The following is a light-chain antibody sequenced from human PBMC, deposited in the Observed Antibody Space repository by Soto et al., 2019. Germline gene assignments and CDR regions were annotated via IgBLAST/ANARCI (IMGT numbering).Light chain of an antibody. CDR3: QQSFSKFLYT. CDR2: AAS. CDR1: QSISSY. Sequence: DIQMTQSPSSLSASVGDRVTITCRASQSISSYLNWYQQKPGKAPKLLIYAASSLQSGVPSSFSGSGSGTDFTLTISSLQPEDFATYYCQQSFSKFLYTFGQGTKLQIK. V-gene: IGKV1-39*01. J-gene: IGKJ2*01.